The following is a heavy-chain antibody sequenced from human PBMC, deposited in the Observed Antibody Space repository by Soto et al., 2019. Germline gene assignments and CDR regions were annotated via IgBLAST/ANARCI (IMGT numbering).Heavy chain of an antibody. D-gene: IGHD4-17*01. Sequence: GGTLRLSCAGSGFTFSIDAMSWGRQAPGHGQVRDSGSRASGGATYYADSVKGRFSISRGNSKNTHSLQMNSLRAEDTAVYYCAKDPNGDYVGGFEFRGQGTTVTVSS. J-gene: IGHJ6*02. CDR2: SRASGGAT. CDR1: GFTFSIDA. V-gene: IGHV3-23*01. CDR3: AKDPNGDYVGGFEF.